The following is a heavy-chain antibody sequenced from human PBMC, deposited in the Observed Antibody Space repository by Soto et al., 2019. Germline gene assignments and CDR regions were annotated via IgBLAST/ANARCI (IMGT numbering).Heavy chain of an antibody. CDR2: MNPNSGNT. Sequence: ASVKVSCKASGYTFTSYDINWVRQATGQGLEWMGWMNPNSGNTGYTQKFQGRVTMTRNTSISTAYMELSSLRSEDTAVYYCARRGYCTSGVCYIPVYYYYGMDVWG. CDR3: ARRGYCTSGVCYIPVYYYYGMDV. D-gene: IGHD2-8*01. V-gene: IGHV1-8*01. J-gene: IGHJ6*02. CDR1: GYTFTSYD.